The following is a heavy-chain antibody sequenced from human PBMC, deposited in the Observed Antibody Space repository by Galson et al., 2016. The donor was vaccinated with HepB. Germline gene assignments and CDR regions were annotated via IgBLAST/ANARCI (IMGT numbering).Heavy chain of an antibody. CDR3: ARGSTVFGVVGWTSYYYGMDV. V-gene: IGHV4-34*01. J-gene: IGHJ6*04. CDR2: IDHSGST. CDR1: GGSFSNYS. Sequence: ETLSLTCAVYGGSFSNYSWSWIRQPPGKGLEWIGEIDHSGSTDYNPSLKSRVTISVDTSENHFSLNLSSVTAADTAVYYCARGSTVFGVVGWTSYYYGMDVWGKGTTVTVSS. D-gene: IGHD3-3*01.